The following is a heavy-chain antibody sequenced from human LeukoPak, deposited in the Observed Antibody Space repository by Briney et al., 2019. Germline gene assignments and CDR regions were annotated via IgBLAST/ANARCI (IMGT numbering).Heavy chain of an antibody. CDR1: GFIFTNYF. J-gene: IGHJ4*02. CDR2: IKHDGSEK. V-gene: IGHV3-7*01. D-gene: IGHD3-3*01. CDR3: ATDRGWRTSGYYLCYFEY. Sequence: GGSLRLSCAASGFIFTNYFMSWVRQAPGKGLEWVASIKHDGSEKYYVDSVRGRFTISRDNTMNSLYLQMSSLRAEDTAVYYCATDRGWRTSGYYLCYFEYWGQGTLVTYSS.